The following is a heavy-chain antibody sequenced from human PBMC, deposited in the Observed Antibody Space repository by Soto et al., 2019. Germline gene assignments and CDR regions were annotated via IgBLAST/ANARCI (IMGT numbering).Heavy chain of an antibody. J-gene: IGHJ4*02. CDR3: ARDGAAGLFDY. V-gene: IGHV3-21*04. CDR2: IRGFSPYT. CDR1: GFTFSSYA. D-gene: IGHD6-13*01. Sequence: GGSLRLSCAASGFTFSSYAMRWVRQAPGKGLEWVSGIRGFSPYTFYADSVKGRFTISRDNAKKSLYLQMNSLRAEDTAVYYCARDGAAGLFDYWGQGTLVTVSS.